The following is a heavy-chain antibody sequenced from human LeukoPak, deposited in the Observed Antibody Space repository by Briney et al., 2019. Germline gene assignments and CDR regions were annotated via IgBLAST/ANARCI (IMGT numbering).Heavy chain of an antibody. CDR1: GYTFTGYY. CDR3: ARSRNNHFDY. CDR2: INTDSGVT. D-gene: IGHD1-14*01. Sequence: ASVRVSCKASGYTFTGYYMHWVRQAPGQGLEWMGWINTDSGVTHYAQSFQGRVTMTRDTSISTAYMDLSRLRSDDTAVYYCARSRNNHFDYWGQGTLVTVSS. V-gene: IGHV1-2*02. J-gene: IGHJ4*02.